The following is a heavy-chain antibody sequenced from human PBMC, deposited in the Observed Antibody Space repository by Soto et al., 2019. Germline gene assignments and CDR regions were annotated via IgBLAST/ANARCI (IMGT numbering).Heavy chain of an antibody. Sequence: KVSCKASGYTFTSYYMHWVRQAPGQGLEWMGIINPSGGSTSYAQKFQGRVTMTRDTSTSTVYMELSSLRSEDTAVYYCARDCGEYYDFWSGYPPTDYGMDVWGQGTTVTVSS. CDR3: ARDCGEYYDFWSGYPPTDYGMDV. CDR1: GYTFTSYY. D-gene: IGHD3-3*01. CDR2: INPSGGST. V-gene: IGHV1-46*01. J-gene: IGHJ6*02.